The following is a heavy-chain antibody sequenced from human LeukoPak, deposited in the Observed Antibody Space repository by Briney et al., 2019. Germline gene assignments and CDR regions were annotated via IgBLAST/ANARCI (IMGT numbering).Heavy chain of an antibody. V-gene: IGHV1-2*02. J-gene: IGHJ5*02. Sequence: GASVKVSCKASGGTFSSYAISWVRQAPGQGLEWMGWINPNSGGTNYAQKFQGRVTMTRDTSISTAYMELSRLRSDDTAVYYCARESEGYSSGWYRGNWFDPWGQGTLVTVSS. CDR3: ARESEGYSSGWYRGNWFDP. CDR2: INPNSGGT. D-gene: IGHD6-19*01. CDR1: GGTFSSYA.